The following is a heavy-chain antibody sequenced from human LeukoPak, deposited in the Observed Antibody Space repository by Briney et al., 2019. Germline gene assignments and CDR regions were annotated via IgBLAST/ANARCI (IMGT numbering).Heavy chain of an antibody. CDR2: ISSSSGYT. J-gene: IGHJ6*02. Sequence: PGGSLILSCAASGFTFSDYYMSWIRQAPGKGLEWVSYISSSSGYTNYADSVKGRFTISRDNTKNSLYLQMNTLRAEDTAVYYCARRVKYYYYGMDLWGQGTTVTVSS. CDR3: ARRVKYYYYGMDL. D-gene: IGHD3-3*01. V-gene: IGHV3-11*06. CDR1: GFTFSDYY.